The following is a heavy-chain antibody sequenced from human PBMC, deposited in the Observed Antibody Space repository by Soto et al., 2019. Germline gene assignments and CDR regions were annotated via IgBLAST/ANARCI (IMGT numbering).Heavy chain of an antibody. J-gene: IGHJ4*02. V-gene: IGHV2-5*02. CDR3: AHRVLRTVFGLVTTTAIYFDF. CDR1: GFSLTTSGVG. Sequence: QITLNESGPTQVNPRQTLTLTCTFSGFSLTTSGVGVGWIRQSPGKAPEWLALIYWDDDKRYSPSLKSRLTITNDTSKNPVVLIMAYLDPADTATYYCAHRVLRTVFGLVTTTAIYFDFWGQGTPVAVSS. D-gene: IGHD3-3*01. CDR2: IYWDDDK.